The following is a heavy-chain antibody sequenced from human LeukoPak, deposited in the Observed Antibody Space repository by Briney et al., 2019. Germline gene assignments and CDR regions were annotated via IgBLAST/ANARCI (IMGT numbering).Heavy chain of an antibody. J-gene: IGHJ6*02. CDR3: ARDSGPDTAMDQYYYYGMDV. CDR2: IIPIFGTA. V-gene: IGHV1-69*13. Sequence: ASVKVSCKASGGTFSSYAISWVRQAPGQGLEWMGGIIPIFGTANYAQKFQGRVTITADEYTSTAYMELSSLRSEDTAVYYCARDSGPDTAMDQYYYYGMDVWGQGTTVTVSS. CDR1: GGTFSSYA. D-gene: IGHD5-18*01.